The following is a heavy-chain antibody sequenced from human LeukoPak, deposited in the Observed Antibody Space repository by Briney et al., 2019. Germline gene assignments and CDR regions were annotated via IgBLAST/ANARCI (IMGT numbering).Heavy chain of an antibody. Sequence: PSETLSLTCNVSGASISTDGYYWSWIRQHPGKGLEWIGYIYHNGFTYDNPSLKSRVTISVDTSKNQFSLKLSSVTAADTAVYYCARRLRGSVGRYFDYWGQGTLVTVSS. V-gene: IGHV4-31*03. D-gene: IGHD1-26*01. CDR1: GASISTDGYY. J-gene: IGHJ4*02. CDR2: IYHNGFT. CDR3: ARRLRGSVGRYFDY.